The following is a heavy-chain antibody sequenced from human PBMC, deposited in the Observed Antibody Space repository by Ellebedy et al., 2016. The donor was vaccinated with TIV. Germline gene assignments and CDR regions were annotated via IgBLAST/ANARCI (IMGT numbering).Heavy chain of an antibody. D-gene: IGHD4-17*01. CDR2: ISGSGGST. CDR3: AKELVVSYGDYFRWYFDY. V-gene: IGHV3-23*01. Sequence: GESLKISXAASGFTFSSYAMSWVRQAPGKGLEWVSAISGSGGSTYYADSVKGRFTISRDNSKNTLYLQMNSLRAEDTAVYYCAKELVVSYGDYFRWYFDYWGQGTLVTVSS. CDR1: GFTFSSYA. J-gene: IGHJ4*02.